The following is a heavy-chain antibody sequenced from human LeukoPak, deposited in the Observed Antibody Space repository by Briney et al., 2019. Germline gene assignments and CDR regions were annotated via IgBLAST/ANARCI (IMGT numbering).Heavy chain of an antibody. Sequence: PGGSLRLSCAASGFTFSSYAMSWVRQAPGKGLEWVSAISGSGGSTYYADSVRGRFTISRDNSKNTLYLQMNSPRAEDTAVYYCATSSLQYDYWGQGTLVTVSS. CDR3: ATSSLQYDY. CDR2: ISGSGGST. CDR1: GFTFSSYA. V-gene: IGHV3-23*01. J-gene: IGHJ4*02. D-gene: IGHD4-11*01.